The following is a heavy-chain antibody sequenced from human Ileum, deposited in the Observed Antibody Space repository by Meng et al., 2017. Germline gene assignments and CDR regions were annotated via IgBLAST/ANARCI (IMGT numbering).Heavy chain of an antibody. V-gene: IGHV4-34*01. D-gene: IGHD1-26*01. Sequence: QLMKWGAGMLKPSETLSLTCNVYGDSFTDYYWNWIRQPPGKGLEWIGEIHYSGSTNYNPSLESRVTISEDTSQKQFSLRLSSVTAADTAVYYCARRIRGGSYLGWGQGTLVTVSS. J-gene: IGHJ4*02. CDR1: GDSFTDYY. CDR2: IHYSGST. CDR3: ARRIRGGSYLG.